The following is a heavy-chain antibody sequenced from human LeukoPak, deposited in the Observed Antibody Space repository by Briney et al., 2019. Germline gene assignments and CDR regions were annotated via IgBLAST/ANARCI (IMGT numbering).Heavy chain of an antibody. J-gene: IGHJ4*02. CDR3: ARRYSSSDAVDY. CDR1: GYIFTSYW. D-gene: IGHD6-6*01. CDR2: IYPGDSDT. V-gene: IGHV5-51*01. Sequence: GESLQISCQGSGYIFTSYWIGWVRQLPGKGLEWMGIIYPGDSDTRYSPSFQGHVTISADKSISTAYLQWSSLKASDTAMYYCARRYSSSDAVDYWGQGTLVTVSS.